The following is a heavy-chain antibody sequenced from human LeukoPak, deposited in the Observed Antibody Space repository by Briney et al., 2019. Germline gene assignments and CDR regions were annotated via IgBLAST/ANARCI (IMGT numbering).Heavy chain of an antibody. V-gene: IGHV4-39*07. CDR3: VKDNGRWFDP. D-gene: IGHD1-26*01. J-gene: IGHJ5*02. Sequence: SETPSLTCTVSGGSISSSSYYWGWIRQPPGKGLEWIGSIYYSGSTYYNPSLKSRVTISVDTSKNQFSLKLSSVTAADTAIYYCVKDNGRWFDPWGQGTLVIVSS. CDR2: IYYSGST. CDR1: GGSISSSSYY.